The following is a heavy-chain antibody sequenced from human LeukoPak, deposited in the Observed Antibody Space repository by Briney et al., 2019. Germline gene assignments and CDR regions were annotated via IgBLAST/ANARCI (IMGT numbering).Heavy chain of an antibody. CDR2: IYPGDSDA. CDR3: ARPYSTGIRDAYDM. V-gene: IGHV5-51*01. Sequence: GESLTISFTASGYSFTNYWIAWVRPMPGAGLEWMGTIYPGDSDARYSPAFQGQFTLSVDRSTTTAYLQWPSLKASDTAMYYCARPYSTGIRDAYDMWGQGTMVIVSS. D-gene: IGHD2/OR15-2a*01. J-gene: IGHJ3*02. CDR1: GYSFTNYW.